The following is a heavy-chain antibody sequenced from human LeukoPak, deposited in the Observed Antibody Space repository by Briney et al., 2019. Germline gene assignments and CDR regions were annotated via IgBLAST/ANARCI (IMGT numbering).Heavy chain of an antibody. V-gene: IGHV1-18*04. J-gene: IGHJ5*02. CDR1: GYTFVTYG. CDR3: AREEVAATIDPSWFDP. D-gene: IGHD2-15*01. CDR2: ISSYNGNT. Sequence: ASVKVSCKASGYTFVTYGISWVRQAPGQGLEWMGRISSYNGNTEYAQKFQGRVTITADKSTSTAYMELSSLRSEDTAVYYCAREEVAATIDPSWFDPWGQGTLVTVSS.